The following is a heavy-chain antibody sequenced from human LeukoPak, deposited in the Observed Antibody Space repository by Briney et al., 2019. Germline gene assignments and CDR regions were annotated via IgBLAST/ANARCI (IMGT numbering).Heavy chain of an antibody. CDR3: AKEPSYCTNGVCYSRVFDR. D-gene: IGHD2-8*01. CDR1: GFTFSSYA. J-gene: IGHJ5*02. CDR2: ISGSGDGT. V-gene: IGHV3-23*01. Sequence: GGSLRLSCAASGFTFSSYAMSWVRQAPGKGLEWVSAISGSGDGTYYANSVKGRFTISRDNSKNTLYLQMSGLRAEDTAVYYCAKEPSYCTNGVCYSRVFDRWGQGTLVTVSS.